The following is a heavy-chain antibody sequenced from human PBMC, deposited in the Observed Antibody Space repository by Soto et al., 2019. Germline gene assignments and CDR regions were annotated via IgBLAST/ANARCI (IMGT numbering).Heavy chain of an antibody. CDR3: ARGSSGSHYYDFWSGRRPSSFDP. CDR1: GGSFSGYY. J-gene: IGHJ5*02. V-gene: IGHV4-34*01. CDR2: INHSGST. Sequence: SETLSLTCAVYGGSFSGYYWSWVRQPPGKGLEWIGEINHSGSTNYNPSLKSRVTISVDTSKTQFSLKLSSVTAADTAVYYCARGSSGSHYYDFWSGRRPSSFDPSGPGTLVTV. D-gene: IGHD3-3*01.